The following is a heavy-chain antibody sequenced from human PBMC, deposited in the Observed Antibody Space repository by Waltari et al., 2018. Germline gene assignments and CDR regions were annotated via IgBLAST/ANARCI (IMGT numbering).Heavy chain of an antibody. D-gene: IGHD2-15*01. CDR2: IWHDGSNE. Sequence: QVQLVESGGGVVQPGRSLRLSCAASGFTFSRFGMHWVRQAPGKGVGWVAVIWHDGSNEYYVDSVKGRFTISRDNSKNTLYLQMNSLRAEDSAVYYCASQSTTLFDYWGQGTLVTVSS. CDR3: ASQSTTLFDY. CDR1: GFTFSRFG. J-gene: IGHJ4*02. V-gene: IGHV3-33*01.